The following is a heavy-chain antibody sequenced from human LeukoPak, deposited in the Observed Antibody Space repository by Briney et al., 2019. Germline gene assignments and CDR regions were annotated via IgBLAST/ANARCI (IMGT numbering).Heavy chain of an antibody. V-gene: IGHV3-30*04. D-gene: IGHD3-3*01. CDR2: ISPDGSTT. J-gene: IGHJ4*02. Sequence: QPGRSLRLSCAASGFTFSTTGLHWVRQAPGKGLEWVAMISPDGSTTFYTDPMKGRLTISRDNSNNTLYLQMNSLRLEDTALYYCATEGEEWTNFDYWGQGTLVTVSS. CDR3: ATEGEEWTNFDY. CDR1: GFTFSTTG.